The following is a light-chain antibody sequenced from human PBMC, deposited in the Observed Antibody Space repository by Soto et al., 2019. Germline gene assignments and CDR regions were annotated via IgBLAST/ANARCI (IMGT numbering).Light chain of an antibody. Sequence: QSVLTQPPSASGSPGQSVTISCTGTSSDVGGYNYVSWYQQHPGKAPKLMIYEVSKRPSGVPDRFSGSKSGNAASLTVSGLQAEDEADYYCSSYAGSNYPYVFGTGTKGTVL. CDR3: SSYAGSNYPYV. CDR2: EVS. V-gene: IGLV2-8*01. CDR1: SSDVGGYNY. J-gene: IGLJ1*01.